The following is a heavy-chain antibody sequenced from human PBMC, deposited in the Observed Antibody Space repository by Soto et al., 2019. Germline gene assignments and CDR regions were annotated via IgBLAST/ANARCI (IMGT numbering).Heavy chain of an antibody. V-gene: IGHV3-23*01. CDR3: ARQRSSEGWFAP. CDR2: VTVTGGST. Sequence: WGSLRLSCAASAISFNTYGVTWARHSPGKGLEWVSTVTVTGGSTYYADFVKGRFTISRDRSNYTVSLLLNSLGVEDTAIYYCARQRSSEGWFAPWGQGTLVTVSS. D-gene: IGHD2-15*01. J-gene: IGHJ5*02. CDR1: AISFNTYG.